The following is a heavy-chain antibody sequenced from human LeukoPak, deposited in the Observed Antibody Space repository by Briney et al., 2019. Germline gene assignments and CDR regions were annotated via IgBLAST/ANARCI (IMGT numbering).Heavy chain of an antibody. CDR1: GFTFSRYS. CDR3: ARAQTYYGSGSYLY. J-gene: IGHJ4*02. V-gene: IGHV3-48*02. CDR2: ISSSSSTV. Sequence: PGGSLRLSCAASGFTFSRYSMNWVRQAPGKGLEWVSYISSSSSTVYYADSLKGRFTISRDNAKNSLYLQMNSLRDEDTAVYYCARAQTYYGSGSYLYWGQRTLVTVSS. D-gene: IGHD3-10*01.